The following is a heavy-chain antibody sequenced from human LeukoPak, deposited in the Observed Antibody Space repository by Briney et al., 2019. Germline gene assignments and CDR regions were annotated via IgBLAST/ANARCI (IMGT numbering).Heavy chain of an antibody. CDR1: GFTFSSYS. Sequence: GGSLRLSCAASGFTFSSYSMNWVRQAPGKGLEWVSCISRRSSYLYHADSVKGRFAISRDDAKNSVYLQMNSLRAEDTAVYYCARGRDGHGGYYSYMDVWGKGTTVTVSS. J-gene: IGHJ6*03. D-gene: IGHD5-24*01. CDR3: ARGRDGHGGYYSYMDV. V-gene: IGHV3-21*01. CDR2: ISRRSSYL.